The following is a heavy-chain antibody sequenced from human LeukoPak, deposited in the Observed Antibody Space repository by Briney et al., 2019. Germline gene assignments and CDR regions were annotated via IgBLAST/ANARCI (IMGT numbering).Heavy chain of an antibody. D-gene: IGHD4-23*01. CDR3: ARGPNSQDY. CDR1: GCTFNSFW. Sequence: PGGSLRLSCAASGCTFNSFWMHWVRQAPGKGLVWVSHINSDGSSTSYADSVKGRFTISRDNAKNTLYLQMNSLRAEDTAVYYCARGPNSQDYWGQGTLVTVSS. CDR2: INSDGSST. J-gene: IGHJ4*02. V-gene: IGHV3-74*01.